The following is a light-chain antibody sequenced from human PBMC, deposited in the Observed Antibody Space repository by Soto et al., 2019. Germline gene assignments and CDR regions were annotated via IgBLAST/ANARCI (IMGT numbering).Light chain of an antibody. CDR1: QSVSSY. Sequence: EIVLTQSPATLSLSPGERATLSCRASQSVSSYLAWYQQKPGQAPRLLIYDASNGATGIPTRFSGSGSGTDFTLIISSLEPEDFAVYYCQQRSSWPITFGQGTRLEIK. V-gene: IGKV3-11*01. J-gene: IGKJ5*01. CDR2: DAS. CDR3: QQRSSWPIT.